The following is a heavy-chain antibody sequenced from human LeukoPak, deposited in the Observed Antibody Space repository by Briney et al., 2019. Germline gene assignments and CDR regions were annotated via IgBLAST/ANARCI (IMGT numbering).Heavy chain of an antibody. Sequence: SETLSLTCAVYGGSFSGYYWSWIRQPAGKGLEWIGEINHSGSTNYNPSLKSRVTISVDTSKNQFSLKLSSVTAADTAVYYCARDVLGGYSYGFDYWGQGTLVTVSS. CDR2: INHSGST. CDR3: ARDVLGGYSYGFDY. D-gene: IGHD5-18*01. CDR1: GGSFSGYY. V-gene: IGHV4-34*01. J-gene: IGHJ4*02.